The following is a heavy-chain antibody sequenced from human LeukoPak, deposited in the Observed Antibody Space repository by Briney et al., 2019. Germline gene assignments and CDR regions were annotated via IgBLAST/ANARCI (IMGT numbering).Heavy chain of an antibody. CDR1: GGSFSGYY. J-gene: IGHJ6*03. Sequence: SETLSLTCADYGGSFSGYYWSWIRQPPGKGLEWIGEINHSGSTNYNPSLKSRVTISVDTSKNQFSLKLSSVTAADTAVYYCARGGGIAAAGRKYYYYYMDVWGKGTTVTVSS. V-gene: IGHV4-34*01. D-gene: IGHD6-13*01. CDR3: ARGGGIAAAGRKYYYYYMDV. CDR2: INHSGST.